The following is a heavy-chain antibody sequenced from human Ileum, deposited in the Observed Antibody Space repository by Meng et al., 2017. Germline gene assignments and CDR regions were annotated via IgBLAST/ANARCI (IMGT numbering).Heavy chain of an antibody. V-gene: IGHV4-39*01. CDR1: GDSIRYSSYY. CDR3: ARPAVTTALGGFDY. J-gene: IGHJ4*02. D-gene: IGHD3-16*01. CDR2: IYYNGNT. Sequence: QLQLQESGPGLGKPSETLSLTCVVSGDSIRYSSYYWGWVRQPPGQGLEWIGSIYYNGNTYYSPSLKSRASISVDTSKNQFSLKLSSVTAADTAVYYCARPAVTTALGGFDYWGQGTLVTVSS.